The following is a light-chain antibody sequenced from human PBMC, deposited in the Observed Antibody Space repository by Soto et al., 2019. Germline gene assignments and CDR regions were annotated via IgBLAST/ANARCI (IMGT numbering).Light chain of an antibody. Sequence: QSFLTQPPSVSAAPGQKVTISCSGSSSNIGNNYVSWYQQLPGTAPKLLIYDNNKRPSGIPDRFSGSKSGTSATLGITGLQTGDEADYYCGTWDSSLSAGRVFGTGTKVTVL. CDR3: GTWDSSLSAGRV. J-gene: IGLJ1*01. CDR1: SSNIGNNY. CDR2: DNN. V-gene: IGLV1-51*01.